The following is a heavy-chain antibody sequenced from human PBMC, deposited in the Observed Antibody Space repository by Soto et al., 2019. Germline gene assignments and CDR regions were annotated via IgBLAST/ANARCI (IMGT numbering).Heavy chain of an antibody. CDR2: IYPGDSDT. Sequence: PGESLKISCKGSGYSFTSYWIGWVRQMPGKGLEWMGIIYPGDSDTRYSPSFQGQVTISADKSISTAYLQWSSLKASDTAMYYCARGYYGSESYHHAFDIWGQGTMVTVSS. CDR3: ARGYYGSESYHHAFDI. J-gene: IGHJ3*02. V-gene: IGHV5-51*01. D-gene: IGHD3-10*01. CDR1: GYSFTSYW.